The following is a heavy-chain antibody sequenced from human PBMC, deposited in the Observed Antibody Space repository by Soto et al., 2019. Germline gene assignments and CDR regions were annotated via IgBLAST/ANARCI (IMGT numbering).Heavy chain of an antibody. CDR2: IKSKTDGGTT. D-gene: IGHD6-13*01. CDR1: GFTFSNAW. Sequence: EVQLVESGGGLVKPGGSLRLSCAASGFTFSNAWMSWVRQAPGKGLEWVGRIKSKTDGGTTDYAAPVKGRFTISRDDSKNTLYLQMNSLKTEDTAVYYCTTGSKILLRRDYYSSSSNLFDYWGQGTLVTVSS. V-gene: IGHV3-15*01. CDR3: TTGSKILLRRDYYSSSSNLFDY. J-gene: IGHJ4*02.